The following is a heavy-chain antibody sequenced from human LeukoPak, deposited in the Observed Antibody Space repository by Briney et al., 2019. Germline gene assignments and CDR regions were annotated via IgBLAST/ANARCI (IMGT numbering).Heavy chain of an antibody. V-gene: IGHV1-69*13. CDR1: GGTFSSYA. CDR2: IIPIFGTA. CDR3: ARDEGYCSSTSCYLFDY. J-gene: IGHJ4*02. D-gene: IGHD2-2*01. Sequence: SVKASCKASGGTFSSYAISWVRQAPGQGLEWMGGIIPIFGTANYAQKLQGRVTITADESTSTAYMELSSLRSEDTAVYYCARDEGYCSSTSCYLFDYWGQGTLVTVSS.